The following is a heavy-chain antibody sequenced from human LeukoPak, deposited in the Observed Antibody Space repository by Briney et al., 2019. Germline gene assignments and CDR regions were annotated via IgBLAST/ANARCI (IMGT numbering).Heavy chain of an antibody. CDR2: IKSQTDGGTT. CDR3: TTGTWIQLWLADY. J-gene: IGHJ4*02. V-gene: IGHV3-15*01. Sequence: PGGSLRLSCKGSGFTFTNACMSWVRLAPGKGLEWVGHIKSQTDGGTTDYAAPVKGRFTIPRDDSKNTLYLQLNSLKTENTAVYYCTTGTWIQLWLADYWGQGTLVTVSS. D-gene: IGHD5-18*01. CDR1: GFTFTNAC.